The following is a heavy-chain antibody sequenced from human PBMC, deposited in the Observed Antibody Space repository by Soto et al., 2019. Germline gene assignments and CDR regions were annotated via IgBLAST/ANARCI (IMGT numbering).Heavy chain of an antibody. CDR2: IYYSGST. J-gene: IGHJ6*03. Sequence: QLQLQESGPGLVKPSETLSLTCTVSGGSISSSSYYWGWIRQPPGKGLEWIGSIYYSGSTYYNPSLKSRVTISVDTSKNQSSLKLSSVTAADTAVYYCARQDDDVPFMVRGPALKLYYYYYMDVWGKGTTVTVSS. D-gene: IGHD3-10*01. CDR1: GGSISSSSYY. CDR3: ARQDDDVPFMVRGPALKLYYYYYMDV. V-gene: IGHV4-39*01.